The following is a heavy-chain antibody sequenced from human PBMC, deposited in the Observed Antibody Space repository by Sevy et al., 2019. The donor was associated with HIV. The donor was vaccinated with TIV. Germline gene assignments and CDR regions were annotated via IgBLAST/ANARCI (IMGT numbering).Heavy chain of an antibody. Sequence: ASVKVSCKASRYDFSGYHMHWIRRAPGQGPEWMGWINLDSGDTRYAQKFEGRVSMTRDTFTNTAYLGLTSLTTDDTAVYYSAGEVSLRFDHWGQGTQVTVSS. D-gene: IGHD2-8*01. CDR3: AGEVSLRFDH. CDR2: INLDSGDT. J-gene: IGHJ4*02. V-gene: IGHV1-2*02. CDR1: RYDFSGYH.